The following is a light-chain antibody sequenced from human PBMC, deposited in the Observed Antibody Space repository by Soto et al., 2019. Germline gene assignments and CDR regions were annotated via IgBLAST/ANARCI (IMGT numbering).Light chain of an antibody. V-gene: IGLV1-44*01. CDR3: AAWDDSLNGYV. J-gene: IGLJ1*01. CDR2: SNN. CDR1: SSNIGSNT. Sequence: QSLLTQPPSASGTPGQRVTISCSGSSSNIGSNTVNWYQQLPGTAPKLLIYSNNQLPSGVPDRFSGSKSGTSASLAISGLQSEDEADYYCAAWDDSLNGYVFGTGTKLTVL.